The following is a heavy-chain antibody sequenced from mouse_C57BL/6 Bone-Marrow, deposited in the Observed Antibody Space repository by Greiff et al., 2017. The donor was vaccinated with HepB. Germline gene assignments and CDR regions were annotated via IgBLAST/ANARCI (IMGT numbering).Heavy chain of an antibody. CDR2: IDPSDSYT. V-gene: IGHV1-50*01. Sequence: VQLQQPGAELVKPGASVKLSCKASGYTFTSYWMPWVKQRPGQGLEWIGEIDPSDSYTNYNQKFKGKATLTVDTSSSTAYMQLSSLTSEDSAVYYCARWGDYDGFDYWGQGTTLTVSS. CDR1: GYTFTSYW. CDR3: ARWGDYDGFDY. J-gene: IGHJ2*01. D-gene: IGHD2-4*01.